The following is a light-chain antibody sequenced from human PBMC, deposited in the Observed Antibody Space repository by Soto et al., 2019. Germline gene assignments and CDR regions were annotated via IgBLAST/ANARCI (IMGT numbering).Light chain of an antibody. CDR3: QQYGSSLLT. V-gene: IGKV3-20*01. CDR2: DTS. Sequence: EIVLTQSPGTLSLSPGERATLSCRASQSVGNYLAWYQQKPGQAPRLLIYDTSNRATGIPVRFSGSGSGTDFTLTSSRREPEDFAVFYCQQYGSSLLTLGRGTKVEIK. J-gene: IGKJ4*01. CDR1: QSVGNY.